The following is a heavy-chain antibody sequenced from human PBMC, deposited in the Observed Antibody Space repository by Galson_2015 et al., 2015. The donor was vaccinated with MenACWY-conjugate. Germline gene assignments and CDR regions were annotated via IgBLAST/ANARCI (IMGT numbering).Heavy chain of an antibody. CDR1: GFTFSSYW. CDR3: ARAYGDYVFGAFDI. V-gene: IGHV3-74*01. Sequence: LRLSCAASGFTFSSYWMHWVRQAPGKGLVWVSRINSDGSSTSYADSVKGRFTISRDNAKNTLYLQMNSLRAEDTAVYYCARAYGDYVFGAFDIWGQGTMVTVSS. D-gene: IGHD4-17*01. J-gene: IGHJ3*02. CDR2: INSDGSST.